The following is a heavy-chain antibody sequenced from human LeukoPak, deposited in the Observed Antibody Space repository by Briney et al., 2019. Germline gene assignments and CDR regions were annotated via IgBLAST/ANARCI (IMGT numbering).Heavy chain of an antibody. D-gene: IGHD1-1*01. V-gene: IGHV4-38-2*02. CDR3: ASNWSDFDY. CDR1: GYSISSGHY. J-gene: IGHJ4*02. CDR2: TYHGETT. Sequence: SETLSLTCTVSGYSISSGHYWGWLRQPPGKGLEWIGSTYHGETTYYNPSLKTRLTISVDTSKNQFSLKLSSVTAADTAVYYCASNWSDFDYWGQGILVTVSS.